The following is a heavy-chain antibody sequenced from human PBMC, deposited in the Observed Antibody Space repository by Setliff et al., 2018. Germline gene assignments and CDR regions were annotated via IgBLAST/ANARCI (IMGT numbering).Heavy chain of an antibody. J-gene: IGHJ4*02. CDR2: ISGSGGST. CDR3: ARDGGEY. D-gene: IGHD3-16*01. Sequence: PGESLKISCAASGFTFSSYAMSWVRQAPGKGLEWVSAISGSGGSTYYADSVKGRFTISRDNAKNSLYLQMNSLRAEDTAVYYCARDGGEYWGQGTLVTVSS. V-gene: IGHV3-23*01. CDR1: GFTFSSYA.